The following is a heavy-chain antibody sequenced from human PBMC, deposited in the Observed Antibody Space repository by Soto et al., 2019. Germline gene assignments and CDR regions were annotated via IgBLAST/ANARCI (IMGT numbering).Heavy chain of an antibody. CDR3: ARHYRQFDY. Sequence: QLQLQESGPGLVKPSETLSLTCTVSGGSISSSSYYWGWIRQPPGKGLEWIGSIYYSGSTYYNPSLXXRXTXXVDTSKNQFPLKLSSVTAADTAVYYCARHYRQFDYWGQGTLVTVSS. V-gene: IGHV4-39*01. CDR1: GGSISSSSYY. J-gene: IGHJ4*02. D-gene: IGHD3-16*02. CDR2: IYYSGST.